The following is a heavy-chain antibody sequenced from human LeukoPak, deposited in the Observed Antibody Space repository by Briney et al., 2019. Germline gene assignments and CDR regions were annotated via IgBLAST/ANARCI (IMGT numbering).Heavy chain of an antibody. CDR3: AGAGEWLVDYFDY. V-gene: IGHV1-2*06. CDR1: GYTFTGYY. J-gene: IGHJ4*02. D-gene: IGHD6-19*01. CDR2: INPNSGGT. Sequence: ASVKVSCKATGYTFTGYYMHWVRQAPGQGLEWMGRINPNSGGTNYAQKFQGRVTMTRDTSISTAYMELSRLRSDDTAVYYCAGAGEWLVDYFDYWGQGTLVTVSS.